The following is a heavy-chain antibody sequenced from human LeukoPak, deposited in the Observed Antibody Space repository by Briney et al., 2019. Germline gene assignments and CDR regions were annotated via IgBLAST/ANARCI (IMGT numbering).Heavy chain of an antibody. Sequence: SQTLSLTSAISGDSVSSNSAAWNWIRQSPTRGLEWLGRTYYRSKWYNDYAVSVKSRITINPDTSKNQFSLQLNSVTPEDTAVYYCARGRDVVVPAAIDWFDPWGQGTLVTVSS. CDR1: GDSVSSNSAA. V-gene: IGHV6-1*01. J-gene: IGHJ5*02. CDR2: TYYRSKWYN. CDR3: ARGRDVVVPAAIDWFDP. D-gene: IGHD2-2*02.